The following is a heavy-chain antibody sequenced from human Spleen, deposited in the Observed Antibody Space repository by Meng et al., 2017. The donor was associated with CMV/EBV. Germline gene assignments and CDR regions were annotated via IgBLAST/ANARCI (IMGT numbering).Heavy chain of an antibody. CDR2: IIPIFGTA. CDR1: GGNFSSYA. J-gene: IGHJ4*02. D-gene: IGHD1-14*01. V-gene: IGHV1-69*05. Sequence: VKVSCKASGGNFSSYAISWVRQATGQGLEWMGGIIPIFGTANYAQKFQGRVTITTDESTSTAYMELSSLRSEDTAVYYCAKLEPPGNWGQGTLVTVSS. CDR3: AKLEPPGN.